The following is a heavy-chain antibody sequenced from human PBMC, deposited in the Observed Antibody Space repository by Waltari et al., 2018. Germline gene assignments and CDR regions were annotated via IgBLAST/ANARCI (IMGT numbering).Heavy chain of an antibody. CDR1: GFTVSSNY. J-gene: IGHJ3*02. CDR2: IYSGGST. V-gene: IGHV3-53*02. Sequence: EVQLVETGGGLIQPGGSLRLSCAASGFTVSSNYMSWVRQAPGKGLEWVSVIYSGGSTYYADSVKCRFTISRDNSKNTLYLQMNSLRAEDTAVYYCARARRQLAGAFDIWGQGTMVTVSS. D-gene: IGHD6-6*01. CDR3: ARARRQLAGAFDI.